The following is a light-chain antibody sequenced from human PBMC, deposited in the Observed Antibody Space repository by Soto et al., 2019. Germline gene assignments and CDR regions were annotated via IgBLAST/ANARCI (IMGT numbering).Light chain of an antibody. V-gene: IGKV1-39*01. Sequence: DIQMTQSPSSLSASVGDRVTITCRAGQTVTDYLNWYQHKPGKAPKLLIYSAYTLQTGVTSRFSGSGSGTDFTLTITSLQPEDFGTYYCHKTYSTPQTFGQGTKLDIK. CDR2: SAY. J-gene: IGKJ1*01. CDR3: HKTYSTPQT. CDR1: QTVTDY.